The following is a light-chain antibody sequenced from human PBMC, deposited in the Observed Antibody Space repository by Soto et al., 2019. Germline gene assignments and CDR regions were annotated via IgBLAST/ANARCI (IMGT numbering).Light chain of an antibody. CDR2: GAS. V-gene: IGKV3-20*01. CDR1: QRVSSS. J-gene: IGKJ1*01. Sequence: EIVLTQSPGTLSLSPGERATLSCRASQRVSSSLAWYQQKPGQAPRLLIYGASSRATGIPDRFSGSGSGPDFTLTISRLEPEDFAVYFCQHYGSSRTFGQGTKVDIK. CDR3: QHYGSSRT.